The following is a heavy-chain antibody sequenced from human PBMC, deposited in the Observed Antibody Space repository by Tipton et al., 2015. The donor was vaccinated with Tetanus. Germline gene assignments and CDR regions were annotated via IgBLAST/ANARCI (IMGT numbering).Heavy chain of an antibody. J-gene: IGHJ4*02. V-gene: IGHV4-31*03. Sequence: LRLSCTVSGASINTGGYLWTWLRQHRGEGLEWIGYFYSTQRTSSSPSLKSRVHISVDTSKNQLSLSLTFVTAADTAVYFCARGLPREPFYFDYWGQGKQVTVSS. CDR1: GASINTGGYL. CDR3: ARGLPREPFYFDY. CDR2: FYSTQRT. D-gene: IGHD1-26*01.